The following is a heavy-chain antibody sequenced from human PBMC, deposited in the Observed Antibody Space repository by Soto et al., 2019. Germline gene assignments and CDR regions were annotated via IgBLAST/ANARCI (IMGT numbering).Heavy chain of an antibody. J-gene: IGHJ6*02. CDR2: ISPYSGNT. CDR1: GYIFVNYG. Sequence: QVQLVQSGDEVRKPGSSVKVSCKASGYIFVNYGIAWVRQAPGQGLECMGWISPYSGNTHYASKVQGRLXMXTXTXXSTAYMDLGSLTSDDTAAYYCAMVDNYVTPTPQDVWGQGTTVTVSS. V-gene: IGHV1-18*01. D-gene: IGHD3-16*01. CDR3: AMVDNYVTPTPQDV.